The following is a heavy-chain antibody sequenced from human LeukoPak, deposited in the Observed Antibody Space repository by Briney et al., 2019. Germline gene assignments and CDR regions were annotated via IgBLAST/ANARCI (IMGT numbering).Heavy chain of an antibody. J-gene: IGHJ5*02. D-gene: IGHD2-15*01. V-gene: IGHV1-8*01. Sequence: ASVKVSCMASGYTFSSYDINWVRQATGQGLEWMGRMKPNSGNTGYAQKFQGRFTMTRNTSISTAYMELSSLRSEDTAVYYCARGRIARNWFDPWGQGTLVTVSA. CDR2: MKPNSGNT. CDR3: ARGRIARNWFDP. CDR1: GYTFSSYD.